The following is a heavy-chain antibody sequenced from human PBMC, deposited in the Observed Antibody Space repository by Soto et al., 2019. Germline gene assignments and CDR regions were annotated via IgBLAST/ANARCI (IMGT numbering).Heavy chain of an antibody. CDR3: ARAHVVVVAAIKPYYYYGMDV. V-gene: IGHV1-69*13. D-gene: IGHD2-15*01. J-gene: IGHJ6*02. CDR1: GGTFSSYA. Sequence: ASVKVSCKASGGTFSSYAISWVRQAPGQGLEWMGGIIPIFGTANYAQKFQGRVTITADESTSTAYMELSSLRSEDTAVYYCARAHVVVVAAIKPYYYYGMDVWGQGTTVTVSS. CDR2: IIPIFGTA.